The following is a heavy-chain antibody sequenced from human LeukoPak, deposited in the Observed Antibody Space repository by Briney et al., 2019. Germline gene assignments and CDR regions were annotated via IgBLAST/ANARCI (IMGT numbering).Heavy chain of an antibody. J-gene: IGHJ6*04. CDR3: ARHYGDYVYYGMDV. V-gene: IGHV4-30-4*08. CDR2: IYYSGST. Sequence: SETLSLTCAVYGGSFSGYYWSWIRQPPGKGLEWIGYIYYSGSTYYNPSLKSRVTISVDTSKNQFSLKLSSVTAADTAVYYCARHYGDYVYYGMDVWGKGTTVTVSS. D-gene: IGHD4-17*01. CDR1: GGSFSGYY.